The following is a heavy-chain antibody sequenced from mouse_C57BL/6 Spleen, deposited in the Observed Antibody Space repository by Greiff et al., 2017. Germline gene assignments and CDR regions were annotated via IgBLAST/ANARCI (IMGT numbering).Heavy chain of an antibody. CDR3: AREEVGYYVGY. CDR1: GYTFTSYW. V-gene: IGHV1-55*01. Sequence: QVQLQQPGAELVKPGASVKMSCKASGYTFTSYWITWVKQRPGQGLEWIGDIYPGSGSTNYNEKIKSKATLTVDKSSSTAYMQPSSLTSEDSAVYYCAREEVGYYVGYWGQGTTLTVSS. D-gene: IGHD1-1*02. J-gene: IGHJ2*01. CDR2: IYPGSGST.